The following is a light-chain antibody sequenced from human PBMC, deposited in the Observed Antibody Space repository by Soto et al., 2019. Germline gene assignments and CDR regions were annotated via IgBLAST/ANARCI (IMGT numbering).Light chain of an antibody. J-gene: IGKJ2*01. Sequence: EIVLTQSPATLSLYPGERATLSCRASQSVSSYLAWYQQKPGQAPRLLIYDASNRATGIPARFSGSGSGTDFTLTISSLEPEDFAVYYCQQRSNWRENTFGQGTKLEIK. CDR2: DAS. V-gene: IGKV3-11*01. CDR1: QSVSSY. CDR3: QQRSNWRENT.